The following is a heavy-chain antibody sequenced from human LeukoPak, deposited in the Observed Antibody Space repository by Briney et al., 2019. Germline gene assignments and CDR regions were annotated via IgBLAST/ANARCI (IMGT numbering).Heavy chain of an antibody. J-gene: IGHJ4*02. CDR2: INPSGGST. Sequence: ASVKVSCKASGYTFTSYYMHWVRQAPGQGLEWMGIINPSGGSTSYAQKFQGRFTMTRDTSTSTVQMELSRLRSEDTAVYYCARGRWGATYSLDYWGQGTLVTVSS. CDR1: GYTFTSYY. D-gene: IGHD4/OR15-4a*01. V-gene: IGHV1-46*01. CDR3: ARGRWGATYSLDY.